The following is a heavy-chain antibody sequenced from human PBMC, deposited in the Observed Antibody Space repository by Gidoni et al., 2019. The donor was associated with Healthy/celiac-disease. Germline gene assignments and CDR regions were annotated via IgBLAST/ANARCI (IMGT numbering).Heavy chain of an antibody. CDR3: AKDWGVAEWVTHLDY. D-gene: IGHD2-21*02. J-gene: IGHJ4*02. CDR2: ISYDGSNK. Sequence: QVQLVESGGGVVQPGRYLRLSCAASGFTFSSYGMHWVRQAPGKGLEWVAVISYDGSNKYYADSVKGRFTISRDNSKNTLYLQMNSLRAEDTAVYYCAKDWGVAEWVTHLDYWGQGTLVTVSS. CDR1: GFTFSSYG. V-gene: IGHV3-30*18.